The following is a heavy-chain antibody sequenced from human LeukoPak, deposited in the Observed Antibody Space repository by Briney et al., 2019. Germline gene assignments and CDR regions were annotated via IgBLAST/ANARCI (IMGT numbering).Heavy chain of an antibody. Sequence: PGRSLRLSCAASGFAFSSYGMHWVRQAPGKGLEWVAYIHYDSTTEDYADSVKGRFTISRDNSKSTLFLQMNNLRVEDMAVFYCAKDWNWAIDYWGQGTLVTVSS. J-gene: IGHJ4*02. CDR3: AKDWNWAIDY. V-gene: IGHV3-30*02. D-gene: IGHD1-7*01. CDR2: IHYDSTTE. CDR1: GFAFSSYG.